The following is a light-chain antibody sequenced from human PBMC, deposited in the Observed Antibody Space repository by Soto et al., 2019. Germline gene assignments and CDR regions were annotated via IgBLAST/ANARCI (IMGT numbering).Light chain of an antibody. CDR3: QHYGDSLSIT. J-gene: IGKJ5*01. CDR1: QGIGDT. CDR2: DTS. V-gene: IGKV3-15*01. Sequence: EVVMTQSPATLSLSPGEGVTLSCRASQGIGDTLAWYQHKPGQTPRLLIYDTSTRATGVPARFSGRGSGTDFSLTISRLEPGDFAVYYCQHYGDSLSITFGQGTRLEIK.